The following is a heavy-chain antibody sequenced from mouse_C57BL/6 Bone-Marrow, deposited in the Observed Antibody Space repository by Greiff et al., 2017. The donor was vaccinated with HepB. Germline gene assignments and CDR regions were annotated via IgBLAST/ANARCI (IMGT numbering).Heavy chain of an antibody. J-gene: IGHJ3*01. CDR1: GFNIKDYY. D-gene: IGHD1-1*01. CDR2: SDPEDGET. V-gene: IGHV14-2*01. CDR3: ARDGSSPWFAY. Sequence: EVQLQQSGADLVKPGASVKLSCTASGFNIKDYYMHWVKQRTEQGLEWIGRSDPEDGETKSDPKFQGKATITAEPSSNTAYLQLSSLTSEDTAVYYWARDGSSPWFAYWGQGTLVTVSA.